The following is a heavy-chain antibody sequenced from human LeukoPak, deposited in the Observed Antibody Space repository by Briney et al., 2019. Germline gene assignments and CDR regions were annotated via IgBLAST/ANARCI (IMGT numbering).Heavy chain of an antibody. CDR1: GGSFSGYY. CDR2: INHSGST. J-gene: IGHJ4*02. V-gene: IGHV4-34*01. CDR3: ARISYYYDSSGYPFDY. D-gene: IGHD3-22*01. Sequence: NASETLSLTCAVYGGSFSGYYWSWIRQPPGKGLEWIGEINHSGSTNYNPSLKSRVTISVETSKNQFSLKLSSVTAADTAVYYCARISYYYDSSGYPFDYWGQGTLVTVSS.